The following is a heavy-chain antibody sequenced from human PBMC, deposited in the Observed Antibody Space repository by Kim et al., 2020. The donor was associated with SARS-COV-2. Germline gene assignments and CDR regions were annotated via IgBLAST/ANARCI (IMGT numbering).Heavy chain of an antibody. CDR3: AKDLDVYGRVVYLDF. CDR2: ISNSGSAT. J-gene: IGHJ2*01. D-gene: IGHD3-16*01. Sequence: GGSLRLSCAASGFTFSRYAMNWVRQAPGKGLEWVSSISNSGSATYFADSVKGRFTISRDNSESTLYLQMNSLRGEDSAPYYCAKDLDVYGRVVYLDFGGR. V-gene: IGHV3-23*01. CDR1: GFTFSRYA.